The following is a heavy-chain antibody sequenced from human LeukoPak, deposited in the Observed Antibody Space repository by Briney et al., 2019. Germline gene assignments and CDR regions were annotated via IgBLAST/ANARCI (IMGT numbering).Heavy chain of an antibody. J-gene: IGHJ5*02. CDR1: GYSISSGYY. CDR2: IYHSGST. CDR3: ARGRSYCSGGSCYNWFDP. V-gene: IGHV4-38-2*02. Sequence: PSETLSLTCTVSGYSISSGYYWGWIRQPPGKGLEWVGIIYHSGSTYYNPSLKSRVTISVDTSKSQFSLKLNSVTAPDTAVYYCARGRSYCSGGSCYNWFDPWGEGTLVTVSS. D-gene: IGHD2-15*01.